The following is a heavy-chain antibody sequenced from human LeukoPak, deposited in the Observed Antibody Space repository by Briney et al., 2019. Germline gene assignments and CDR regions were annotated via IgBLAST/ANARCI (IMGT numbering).Heavy chain of an antibody. V-gene: IGHV4-4*07. CDR2: LYTSGST. D-gene: IGHD6-13*01. CDR3: ARGFGAAAGDY. Sequence: SETLSLTCTVSGGSISRYYWSWIREPAGKGLEWIGRLYTSGSTNYHPSHKRRVTMSVDTSKNQGPLKRSSVTAADTAEYYCARGFGAAAGDYWGQGTLGTVSS. CDR1: GGSISRYY. J-gene: IGHJ4*02.